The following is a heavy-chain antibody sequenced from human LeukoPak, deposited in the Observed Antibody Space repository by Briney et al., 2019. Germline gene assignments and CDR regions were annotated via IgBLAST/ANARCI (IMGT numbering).Heavy chain of an antibody. CDR3: AREGYCGGDCYSGAFDI. CDR1: GFTFSSYS. CDR2: ISSSSSYI. V-gene: IGHV3-21*01. Sequence: GGSLRLSCAASGFTFSSYSVNWVRQAPGKGLEWVSSISSSSSYIYYADSVKGRFTISRDNAKNSLYLQMNSLRAEDTAVYYCAREGYCGGDCYSGAFDIWGQGTMVSVSS. D-gene: IGHD2-21*02. J-gene: IGHJ3*02.